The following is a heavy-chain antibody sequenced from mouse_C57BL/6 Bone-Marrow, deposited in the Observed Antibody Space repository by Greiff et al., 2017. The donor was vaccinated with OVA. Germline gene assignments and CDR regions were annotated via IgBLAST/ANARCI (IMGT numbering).Heavy chain of an antibody. J-gene: IGHJ4*01. CDR2: IYPRSGNT. Sequence: QVQLQQSGAELARPGASVKLSCKASGYTFTSYGISWVKQRTGQGLEWIGEIYPRSGNTYYNEKFKGKATLTADKSSSPAYMELRSLTSEDSAVYFCARRGGYAMDYWGQGTSVTVSS. CDR1: GYTFTSYG. V-gene: IGHV1-81*01. CDR3: ARRGGYAMDY.